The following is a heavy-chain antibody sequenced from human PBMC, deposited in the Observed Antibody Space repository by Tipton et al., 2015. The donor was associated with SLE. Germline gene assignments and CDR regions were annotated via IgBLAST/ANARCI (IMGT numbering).Heavy chain of an antibody. Sequence: TLSLTCTVSLYSIGSGFYWDWVRQAPGKGLEWVATMHHNGSTYYNPSLRSRVAVSVDTSKNQFSLKLSSVTAADTAVYYCARDPNGGYGSFDYWGLGALVTVSS. J-gene: IGHJ4*02. CDR1: LYSIGSGFY. CDR2: MHHNGST. D-gene: IGHD7-27*01. CDR3: ARDPNGGYGSFDY. V-gene: IGHV4-38-2*02.